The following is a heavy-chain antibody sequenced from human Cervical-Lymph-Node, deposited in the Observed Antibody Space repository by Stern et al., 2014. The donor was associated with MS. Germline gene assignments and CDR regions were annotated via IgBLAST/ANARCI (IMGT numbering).Heavy chain of an antibody. CDR1: RDTFSHYA. J-gene: IGHJ5*02. CDR3: ARDQGDYGSGSEDSWFDP. CDR2: IIPGLGTT. V-gene: IGHV1-69*06. D-gene: IGHD3-10*01. Sequence: QLVQSGDEVKKPGSSVKVSCKASRDTFSHYALSWVRQAPEHGLEWMGGIIPGLGTTSYAQKCQGRITISADTSTNTLYMELNSLRSEDTAVYFCARDQGDYGSGSEDSWFDPWGQGTLVTVSS.